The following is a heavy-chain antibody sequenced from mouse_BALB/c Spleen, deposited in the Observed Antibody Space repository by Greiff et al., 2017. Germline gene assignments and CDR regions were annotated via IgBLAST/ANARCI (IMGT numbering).Heavy chain of an antibody. V-gene: IGHV5-12-2*01. D-gene: IGHD1-1*02. Sequence: EVMLVESGGGLVQPGGSLKLSCAASGFTFSSYTMSWVRQTPEKRLEWVAYISNGGGSTYYPDTVKGRFTISRDNAKNTLYLQMSSLKSEDTAMYYCAIWSFAYWGQGTLVTVSA. CDR3: AIWSFAY. CDR2: ISNGGGST. CDR1: GFTFSSYT. J-gene: IGHJ3*01.